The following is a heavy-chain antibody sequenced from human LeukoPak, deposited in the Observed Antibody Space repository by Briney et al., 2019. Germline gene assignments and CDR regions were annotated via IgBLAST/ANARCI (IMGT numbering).Heavy chain of an antibody. CDR3: ARGVTGIYYYYYMDV. V-gene: IGHV1-2*02. CDR1: GYSVNAYN. J-gene: IGHJ6*03. Sequence: GASVKVSCKASGYSVNAYNMHWVRQAPGQGLEWMGWISPNSGDTNYAQKFQDRVTMTRDTSISTAYMELSRLRSDDTAVYYCARGVTGIYYYYYMDVWGKGTTVTVSS. CDR2: ISPNSGDT. D-gene: IGHD6-13*01.